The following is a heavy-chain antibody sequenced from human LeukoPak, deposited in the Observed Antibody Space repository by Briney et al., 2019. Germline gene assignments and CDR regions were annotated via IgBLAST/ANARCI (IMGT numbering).Heavy chain of an antibody. CDR3: AKDNSAKRWLTWVPGNSHFDY. J-gene: IGHJ4*02. Sequence: SGGSLRLSCAASGLASSGFIFSRDWMDWVRQAPGKGLEWVANIKEDGSQKYYVDSVRGRFTISRDNAKNSLYLQMDSLRAEDTALYYCAKDNSAKRWLTWVPGNSHFDYWGQGTLVTVSS. CDR1: GLASSGFIFSRDW. D-gene: IGHD5-12*01. V-gene: IGHV3-7*03. CDR2: IKEDGSQK.